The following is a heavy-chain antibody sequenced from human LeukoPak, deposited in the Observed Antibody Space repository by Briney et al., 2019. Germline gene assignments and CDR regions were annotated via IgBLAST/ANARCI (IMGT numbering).Heavy chain of an antibody. CDR1: GFTFSSYA. V-gene: IGHV3-23*01. Sequence: GGSLRLSCAASGFTFSSYAMSWVRQAPGKGLEWVSAISGSGGSTYYADSVKGRFTISRDSSKNTLYLQMNNLRAEDTAVYYCAKVAGGGDAFDIWGQGTMVTVSS. CDR3: AKVAGGGDAFDI. J-gene: IGHJ3*02. CDR2: ISGSGGST.